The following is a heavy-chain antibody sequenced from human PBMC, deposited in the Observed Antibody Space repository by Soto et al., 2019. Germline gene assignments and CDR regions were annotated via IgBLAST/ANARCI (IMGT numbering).Heavy chain of an antibody. CDR3: AKDSYPGLPHPYN. J-gene: IGHJ4*02. CDR2: ISGSGGST. D-gene: IGHD1-1*01. V-gene: IGHV3-23*01. CDR1: GFTFNIYG. Sequence: GSLRLSCAASGFTFNIYGMHWVRQAPGKGLEWVSAISGSGGSTYYADSVKGRFTLSRDNSKNTLYLQMNSLRAEDTAVYYCAKDSYPGLPHPYNWGQGTLVTVSS.